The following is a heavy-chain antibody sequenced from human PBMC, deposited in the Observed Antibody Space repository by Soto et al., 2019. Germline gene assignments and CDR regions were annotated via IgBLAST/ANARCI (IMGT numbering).Heavy chain of an antibody. V-gene: IGHV3-30-3*01. J-gene: IGHJ4*02. CDR1: GFTFSNYW. Sequence: VQLVESGGGIVQPGGSVRLSCAASGFTFSNYWMHWVRQVPGKGLVWVAVISYDGSNKYYADSVKGRFTISRDNSKNTLYLQMNSLRAEDTAVYYCASPYDSSGYYYLGYWGQGTLVTVSS. CDR3: ASPYDSSGYYYLGY. D-gene: IGHD3-22*01. CDR2: ISYDGSNK.